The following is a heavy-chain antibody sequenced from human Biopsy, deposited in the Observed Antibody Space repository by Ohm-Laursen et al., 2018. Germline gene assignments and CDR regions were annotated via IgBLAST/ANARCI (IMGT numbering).Heavy chain of an antibody. J-gene: IGHJ4*02. CDR3: ARTLWTALYFDD. Sequence: PSQTLSLTCAVYGESFNGYYWSWIRQTPGKGLEWIGEINHSGRTNYNPSLKSRVTISVDTSKNQFSLKLRSVTAADTAFYYCARTLWTALYFDDWGQGTLVTVSS. D-gene: IGHD5-18*01. V-gene: IGHV4-34*01. CDR1: GESFNGYY. CDR2: INHSGRT.